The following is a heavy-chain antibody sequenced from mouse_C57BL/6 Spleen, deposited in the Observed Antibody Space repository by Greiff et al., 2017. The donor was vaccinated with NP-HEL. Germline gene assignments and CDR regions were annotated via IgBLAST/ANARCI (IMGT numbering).Heavy chain of an antibody. V-gene: IGHV5-17*01. J-gene: IGHJ1*03. CDR1: GFTFSDYG. D-gene: IGHD4-1*01. CDR3: AREDWDEGYFDV. CDR2: ISSGSSTI. Sequence: EVMLVESWGGLVKPGGSLKLSCAASGFTFSDYGMHWVRQAPEKGLEWVAYISSGSSTIYYADTVKGRFTISRDNAKNTLFLQMTSLRSEDTAMYYCAREDWDEGYFDVWGTGTTVTVSS.